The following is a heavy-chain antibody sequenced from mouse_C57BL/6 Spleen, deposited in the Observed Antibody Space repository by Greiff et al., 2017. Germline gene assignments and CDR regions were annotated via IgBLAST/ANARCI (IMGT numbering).Heavy chain of an antibody. CDR1: GFTFSDYG. CDR2: ISSGSSTI. D-gene: IGHD2-4*01. Sequence: EVQGVESGGGLVKPGGSLKLSCAASGFTFSDYGMHWVRQAPEKGLEWVAYISSGSSTIYYADTVKGRFTISRDNAKNTLFLQMTSLRSEDTAMYYCARGGLRYWYFDVWGTGTTVTVSS. V-gene: IGHV5-17*01. CDR3: ARGGLRYWYFDV. J-gene: IGHJ1*03.